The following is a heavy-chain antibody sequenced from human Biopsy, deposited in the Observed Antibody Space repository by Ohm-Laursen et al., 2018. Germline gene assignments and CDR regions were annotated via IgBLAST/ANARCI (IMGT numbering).Heavy chain of an antibody. J-gene: IGHJ1*01. CDR3: ATKLTGYFHH. Sequence: SVKVSCKAPGAPFRTYGVNWVRQAPGQALEWLGGNIPILGTGNYAQKFQDRVTVAADTSTSTATMELRSLRSDDTAVYYCATKLTGYFHHWGQGTLVIVSS. V-gene: IGHV1-69*06. CDR1: GAPFRTYG. CDR2: NIPILGTG. D-gene: IGHD3-9*01.